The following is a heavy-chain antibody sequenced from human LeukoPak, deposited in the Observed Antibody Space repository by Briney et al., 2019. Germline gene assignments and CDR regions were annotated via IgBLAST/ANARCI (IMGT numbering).Heavy chain of an antibody. Sequence: SETLSLTCTVSGTGGSIGSYYWSWIRQPAGKGLEWIGRIYISGSTSYNPSLKSRVTMSVDTSKNQFSLNLSSVTAADTAVYYCARVRGSSCSSASCYSNPYYYYYYYMDVWGKGTTVTVSS. CDR1: GTGGSIGSYY. CDR3: ARVRGSSCSSASCYSNPYYYYYYYMDV. D-gene: IGHD2-2*01. J-gene: IGHJ6*03. V-gene: IGHV4-4*07. CDR2: IYISGST.